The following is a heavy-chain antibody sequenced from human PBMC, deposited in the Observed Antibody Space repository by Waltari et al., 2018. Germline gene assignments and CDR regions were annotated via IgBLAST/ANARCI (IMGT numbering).Heavy chain of an antibody. J-gene: IGHJ4*02. V-gene: IGHV3-30-3*01. D-gene: IGHD4-17*01. Sequence: QVQLVESGGGVVQPGRSLRLSCAASGFTFTNFAMHWVRQAPGKGLEWVAVISYDGSNKYYADSVKGRFTISRDNSKNTLYLQMDSLRAEDTALYYCARGLDGDYAGGDYWGQGTLVTVSS. CDR1: GFTFTNFA. CDR2: ISYDGSNK. CDR3: ARGLDGDYAGGDY.